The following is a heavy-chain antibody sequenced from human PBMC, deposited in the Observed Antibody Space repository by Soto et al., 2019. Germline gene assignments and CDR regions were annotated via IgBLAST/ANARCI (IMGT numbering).Heavy chain of an antibody. CDR2: IYYSGST. D-gene: IGHD3-16*01. CDR1: GGSISSYY. J-gene: IGHJ6*02. V-gene: IGHV4-59*01. CDR3: ARGFRGRPYYGMDV. Sequence: QVQLQESGPGLVKPSETLSLTCTVSGGSISSYYWSWIRQPPGKGLEWIGYIYYSGSTNYNPSLKGRVTISVDTSKNQFSLKLSSVTAADTAVYYCARGFRGRPYYGMDVWGQGTTVTVSS.